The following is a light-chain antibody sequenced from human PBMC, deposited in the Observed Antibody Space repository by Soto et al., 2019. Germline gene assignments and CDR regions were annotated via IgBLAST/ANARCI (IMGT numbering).Light chain of an antibody. J-gene: IGKJ4*01. V-gene: IGKV3-15*01. CDR1: QSVSSS. Sequence: EIVMTQSPATLSVSPGERVTLSCRATQSVSSSLAWYQQKPGQSPRLLIYGASTRATGIPARFSGSGSGTELSLTISSLQSEDFAVYHCQQHINWPLTFGGGTKVEI. CDR3: QQHINWPLT. CDR2: GAS.